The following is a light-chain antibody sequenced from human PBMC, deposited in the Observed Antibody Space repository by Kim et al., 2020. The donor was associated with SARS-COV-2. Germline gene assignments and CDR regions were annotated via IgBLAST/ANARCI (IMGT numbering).Light chain of an antibody. V-gene: IGLV2-14*03. J-gene: IGLJ2*01. CDR1: SSGVGGYNY. CDR3: SSYTSSSTLVV. CDR2: DVS. Sequence: SITLSCTGTSSGVGGYNYVSWYQQHPGKAPKLMIYDVSNRPSGVSNRFSGSKSGNTASLTISGLQTEDEADYYCSSYTSSSTLVVFGGGTQLTVL.